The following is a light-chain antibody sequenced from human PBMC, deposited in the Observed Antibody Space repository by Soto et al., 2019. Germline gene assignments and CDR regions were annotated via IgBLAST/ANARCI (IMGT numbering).Light chain of an antibody. CDR1: QGIRNF. J-gene: IGKJ3*01. CDR2: AAS. V-gene: IGKV1-27*01. CDR3: QKYSSVPV. Sequence: DIQMTQSPTSLSASVGDRVTITCRASQGIRNFVAWYQQKPGKAPKILIYAASTLQSGVPSRFSGSVSGTDFTLTINSLQPEDVATYSCQKYSSVPVFGPGTKVEIK.